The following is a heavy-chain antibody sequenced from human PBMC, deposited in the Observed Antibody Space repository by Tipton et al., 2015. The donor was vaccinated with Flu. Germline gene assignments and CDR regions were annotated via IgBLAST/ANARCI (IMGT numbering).Heavy chain of an antibody. CDR2: IFVSGTT. CDR1: GDFINSGNGY. Sequence: TLSLTCTVSGDFINSGNGYWSWIRQPAGGGLEYIGRIFVSGTTNYNPSLRGRATISVDTSKNQLSLRLTSVTAADTAVYFCAKGGRIGASWFGPWGQGTLVRVSS. CDR3: AKGGRIGASWFGP. J-gene: IGHJ5*02. V-gene: IGHV4-61*02. D-gene: IGHD3-16*01.